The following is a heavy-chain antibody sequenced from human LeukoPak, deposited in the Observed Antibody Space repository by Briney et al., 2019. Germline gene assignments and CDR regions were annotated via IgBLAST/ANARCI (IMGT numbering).Heavy chain of an antibody. CDR3: ARDVRGGSSSGGVDY. J-gene: IGHJ4*02. Sequence: PGGSLRLSCAASGFTFSSYSMNWVRQAPGKGLEWVSYIRSSGSNIYYADSVKGRFTISRDNAENSLYLQMNSLRAEDTAGYYCARDVRGGSSSGGVDYWGQGTLVTVSS. V-gene: IGHV3-48*01. CDR2: IRSSGSNI. D-gene: IGHD6-6*01. CDR1: GFTFSSYS.